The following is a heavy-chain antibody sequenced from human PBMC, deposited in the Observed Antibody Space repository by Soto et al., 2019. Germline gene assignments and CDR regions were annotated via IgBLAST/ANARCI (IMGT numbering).Heavy chain of an antibody. CDR3: ARDYDILTGRLYYYYYGMDV. J-gene: IGHJ6*02. V-gene: IGHV1-18*01. Sequence: RASVKVSCKASGYTFTSYGVSWVRQAPGQGLEWMGWISAFNGQTNYIQKVQGRVTLTTEASTSTAHMELRSLRSDDTAVYYCARDYDILTGRLYYYYYGMDVWGQGTTVTVSS. CDR1: GYTFTSYG. CDR2: ISAFNGQT. D-gene: IGHD3-9*01.